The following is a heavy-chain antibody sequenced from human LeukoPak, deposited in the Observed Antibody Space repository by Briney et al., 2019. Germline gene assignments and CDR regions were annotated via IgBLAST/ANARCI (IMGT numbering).Heavy chain of an antibody. CDR2: MNPNSGNT. CDR3: AKDHPHYDSSVHDAFDI. D-gene: IGHD3-22*01. V-gene: IGHV1-8*03. J-gene: IGHJ3*02. Sequence: ASVKVSCKASGYTFTSYDINWVRQATGQGLEWMGWMNPNSGNTGYAQKFQGRVTITRNTSISTAYMELSSLRSDDTAVYYCAKDHPHYDSSVHDAFDIWGQGTRVTVSS. CDR1: GYTFTSYD.